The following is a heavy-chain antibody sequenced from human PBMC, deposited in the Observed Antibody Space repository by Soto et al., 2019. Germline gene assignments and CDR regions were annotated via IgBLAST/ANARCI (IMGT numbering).Heavy chain of an antibody. D-gene: IGHD6-13*01. CDR3: ASGIAAAGTGFDP. J-gene: IGHJ5*02. V-gene: IGHV1-45*02. Sequence: GASVKVSCKASGYTFTSYGISWVRQAPGQALEWMGWITPFNGNTNYAQKFQDRVTITRDRSMSTAYMELSSLRSEDTAMYYCASGIAAAGTGFDPWGQGTLVTVSS. CDR2: ITPFNGNT. CDR1: GYTFTSYG.